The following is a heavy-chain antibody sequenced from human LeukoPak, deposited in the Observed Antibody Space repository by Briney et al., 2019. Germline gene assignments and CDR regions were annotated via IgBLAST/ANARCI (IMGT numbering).Heavy chain of an antibody. J-gene: IGHJ5*02. Sequence: PGGSLRLSCAAAGFTFSNYAMHWVRQAPGKGLEWVAVISYDGGNKHYADSVKGLFTISRDNSKNTLYLQMHSLRAEDTAVYYCARDLCFDCLPQPSNYFDPWGQGTLVTVSS. V-gene: IGHV3-30-3*01. CDR3: ARDLCFDCLPQPSNYFDP. CDR1: GFTFSNYA. CDR2: ISYDGGNK. D-gene: IGHD3-9*01.